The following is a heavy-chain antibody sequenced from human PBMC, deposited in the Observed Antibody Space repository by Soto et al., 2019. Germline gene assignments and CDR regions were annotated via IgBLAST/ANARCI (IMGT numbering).Heavy chain of an antibody. CDR2: IIPIFGTA. V-gene: IGHV1-69*13. CDR1: GGTFSSYA. CDR3: ARVLNSEYSSPLDY. Sequence: SVKVSCKASGGTFSSYAISWVRQAPGQGLEWMGGIIPIFGTANYAQKFQGRVTITADESTSTAYMELSSLRSEDTAVYYCARVLNSEYSSPLDYWGQGTLVTVSS. J-gene: IGHJ4*02. D-gene: IGHD6-6*01.